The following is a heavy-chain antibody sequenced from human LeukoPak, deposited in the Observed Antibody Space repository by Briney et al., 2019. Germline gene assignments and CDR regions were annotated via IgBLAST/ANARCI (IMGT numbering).Heavy chain of an antibody. V-gene: IGHV4-4*02. CDR1: GGSISSSNW. CDR3: ARSPNYYYYYGMDV. J-gene: IGHJ6*04. Sequence: SETLSLTCAVSGGSISSSNWWSWVRQPPGKGLEWIGEIYHSGSTNYNPSLKSRVTISVDKSKNQFSLKLSSVTAADTAVYYCARSPNYYYYYGMDVWGKGTTVTVSS. CDR2: IYHSGST.